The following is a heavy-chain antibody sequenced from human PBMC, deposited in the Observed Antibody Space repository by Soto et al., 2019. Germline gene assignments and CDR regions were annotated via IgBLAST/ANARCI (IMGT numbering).Heavy chain of an antibody. D-gene: IGHD2-2*01. CDR3: ARGGGGYCSSTSCYGAYWYFDL. V-gene: IGHV1-2*04. CDR1: GYTFTGYY. Sequence: QVQLVQSGAEVKKPGASVKVSCKASGYTFTGYYMHWVRQAPGQGLEWMGWINPNSGGTNYAQKCQGWVTMTRDTSISTAYMGLSRLRSDDTAVYYCARGGGGYCSSTSCYGAYWYFDLWGRGTLVTVSS. CDR2: INPNSGGT. J-gene: IGHJ2*01.